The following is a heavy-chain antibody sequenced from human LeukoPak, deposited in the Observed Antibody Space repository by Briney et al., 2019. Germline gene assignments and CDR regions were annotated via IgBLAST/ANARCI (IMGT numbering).Heavy chain of an antibody. D-gene: IGHD6-13*01. Sequence: ASVKVSCKASGYTFTNYAMHWVRQAPGQRLERMGWINAGNGNTKYSQKFQGRVTITRDTSASTAYMELSSLRSEDTAVYYCARDHGSSKEDDAFDIWGQGTMVTVSS. CDR3: ARDHGSSKEDDAFDI. CDR1: GYTFTNYA. V-gene: IGHV1-3*01. CDR2: INAGNGNT. J-gene: IGHJ3*02.